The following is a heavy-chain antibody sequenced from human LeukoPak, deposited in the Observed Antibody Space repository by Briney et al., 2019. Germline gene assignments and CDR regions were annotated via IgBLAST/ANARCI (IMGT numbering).Heavy chain of an antibody. CDR3: AKETAGSGGWFDP. CDR1: GLTFSIFG. Sequence: GGTLRLSCAASGLTFSIFGMQWVRQAPGKGLEWVSVISSDGSNKYYSDSVKGRFTISRDNSKNTLYLQMNSLRAEDTAMYYCAKETAGSGGWFDPWGQGTLVTVSS. CDR2: ISSDGSNK. D-gene: IGHD3-10*01. J-gene: IGHJ5*02. V-gene: IGHV3-30*18.